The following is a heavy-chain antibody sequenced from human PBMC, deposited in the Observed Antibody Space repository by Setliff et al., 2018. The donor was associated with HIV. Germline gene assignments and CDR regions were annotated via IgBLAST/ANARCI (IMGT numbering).Heavy chain of an antibody. CDR3: AREIVNDYNFWSGYYYYYYGMDV. Sequence: SETLSLTCTVSGGSISSSSYYWGWIRQPPGKGLEWIGTIYYSGSTYYNPSLKSRVTISVDTSKNQFSLKLSSVTAADTAVYYCAREIVNDYNFWSGYYYYYYGMDVWGQGTTVTVSS. D-gene: IGHD3-3*01. J-gene: IGHJ6*02. CDR1: GGSISSSSYY. CDR2: IYYSGST. V-gene: IGHV4-39*07.